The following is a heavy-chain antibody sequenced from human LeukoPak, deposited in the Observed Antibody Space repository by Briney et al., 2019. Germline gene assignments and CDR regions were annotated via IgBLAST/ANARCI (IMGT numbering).Heavy chain of an antibody. J-gene: IGHJ4*02. V-gene: IGHV3-23*01. D-gene: IGHD3-16*01. CDR1: GFTFSSYA. CDR2: IIDHGHTT. CDR3: AKYGGHPLPHYYLAY. Sequence: GGSLRLSCAASGFTFSSYAMSWVRQAPGKGLEWVSLIIDHGHTTSYADSVNGRFTIAKDNSKNTLSLQMNSLRAEDTAVYYCAKYGGHPLPHYYLAYWGQRTQVTVSS.